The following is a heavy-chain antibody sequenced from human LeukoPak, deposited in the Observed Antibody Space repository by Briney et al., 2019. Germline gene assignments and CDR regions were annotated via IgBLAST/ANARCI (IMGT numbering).Heavy chain of an antibody. CDR2: ISWNSGGI. D-gene: IGHD2-2*01. J-gene: IGHJ6*02. Sequence: GGSLKLSWAASGFTFDDYPMHWVRQAPGKGLEWFSGISWNSGGIGYADSVKGRFTISRDNAKNSLYLQMNSLRAEDTALYYCAKGLAGYCSSTSCYLGLYYYYGMDVWGQGTTVTVSS. CDR3: AKGLAGYCSSTSCYLGLYYYYGMDV. V-gene: IGHV3-9*01. CDR1: GFTFDDYP.